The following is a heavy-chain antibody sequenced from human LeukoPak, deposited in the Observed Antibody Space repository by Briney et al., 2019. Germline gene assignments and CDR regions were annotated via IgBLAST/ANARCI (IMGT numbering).Heavy chain of an antibody. CDR1: GFTFRDYY. J-gene: IGHJ3*02. D-gene: IGHD5-12*01. Sequence: ASVKVSCKASGFTFRDYYVQWVRQVPGQGLEWVGWMYFNSGATRYAPKFQGRVTLTGDTSTNTVYMELSGLGSDETAMYCCAREGSSASGQDWYAFDIWGQEIMVTVSS. CDR2: MYFNSGAT. V-gene: IGHV1-2*02. CDR3: AREGSSASGQDWYAFDI.